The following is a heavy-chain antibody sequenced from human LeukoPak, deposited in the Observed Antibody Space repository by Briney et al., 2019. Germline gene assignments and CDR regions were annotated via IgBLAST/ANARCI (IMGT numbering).Heavy chain of an antibody. D-gene: IGHD3-22*01. J-gene: IGHJ6*03. CDR3: ARAMYYYDSSANYYYYYYMDV. CDR1: GFTVSSYY. V-gene: IGHV3-53*05. CDR2: IYTGGGR. Sequence: GGSLRLSCAASGFTVSSYYMNWVRQAPGKELEWVSVIYTGGGRYYADSVRGRFTISRDNSKNTLYLQMNSLRAEDTAVYYCARAMYYYDSSANYYYYYYMDVWGKGTTVTVSS.